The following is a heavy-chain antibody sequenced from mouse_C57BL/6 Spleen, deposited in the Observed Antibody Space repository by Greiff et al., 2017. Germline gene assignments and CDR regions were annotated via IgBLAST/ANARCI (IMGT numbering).Heavy chain of an antibody. J-gene: IGHJ2*01. Sequence: VQLQQPGAELLMPGASVKLSFQASCHTFTSYWMHWGKQRPGQGLEWIGEIDPSDSYTNYNQKFKGKSTLTVDKSSSTAYMQLSSLTSEDSAVYYCARWDSSGYNYWGQGTTLTVSS. CDR3: ARWDSSGYNY. D-gene: IGHD3-2*02. CDR2: IDPSDSYT. V-gene: IGHV1-69*01. CDR1: CHTFTSYW.